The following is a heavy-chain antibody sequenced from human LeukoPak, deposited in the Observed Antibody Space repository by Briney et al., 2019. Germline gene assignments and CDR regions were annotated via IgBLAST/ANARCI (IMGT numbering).Heavy chain of an antibody. J-gene: IGHJ6*02. CDR1: GFTFSSYA. CDR3: AKDPAAWFWSGYYYGMDV. Sequence: GGSLRLSCAASGFTFSSYAMSCVRQAPGKGLEWVSAICGSGGRTYYADSVKGRVTISRDNSKNTLYLQMNSLRAEDTAVYYSAKDPAAWFWSGYYYGMDVWGQGTTVTVSS. CDR2: ICGSGGRT. V-gene: IGHV3-23*01. D-gene: IGHD3-3*01.